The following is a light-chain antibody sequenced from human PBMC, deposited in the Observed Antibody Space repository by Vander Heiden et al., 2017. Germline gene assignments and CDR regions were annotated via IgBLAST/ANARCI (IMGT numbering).Light chain of an antibody. CDR1: QSVLYSSNNKNY. CDR2: WAS. J-gene: IGKJ4*01. CDR3: QQNYSTPHT. V-gene: IGKV4-1*01. Sequence: DIVLTQSPDSLAVSPGERATINCKSSQSVLYSSNNKNYLAWYQQKPGQPPKLLIYWASSRESGVPDRFSGSGSGTDFTLTISSLHAEDVAVYYCQQNYSTPHTFGGGTKVEIK.